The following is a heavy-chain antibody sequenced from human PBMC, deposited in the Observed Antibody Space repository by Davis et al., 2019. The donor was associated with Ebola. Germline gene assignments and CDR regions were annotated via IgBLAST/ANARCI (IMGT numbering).Heavy chain of an antibody. V-gene: IGHV3-15*07. CDR1: GFTVTDAW. Sequence: GESLKISCAASGFTVTDAWMNWVRQVPGKGLEWVGRIRKKSDGGTTDYAAPLQGRFSISRDELKNTLYLQMNTLKIEDTALYYCTTVYCGGDCYRNDAFDKWGQGTMVTVSS. D-gene: IGHD2-21*02. CDR2: IRKKSDGGTT. J-gene: IGHJ3*02. CDR3: TTVYCGGDCYRNDAFDK.